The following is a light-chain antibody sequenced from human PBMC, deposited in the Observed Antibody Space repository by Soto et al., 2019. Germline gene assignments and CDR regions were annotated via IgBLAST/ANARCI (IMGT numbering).Light chain of an antibody. Sequence: EIVLTPSPATLSLSPGERATLAYRASQSVSSYLAWYQQKPGQAPRLLIYDASNSATGIPARFSGSGSGTDFTLTISRLEPEDFAVYYWQQRSNWPSITFGQGTRLEI. CDR1: QSVSSY. V-gene: IGKV3-11*01. CDR3: QQRSNWPSIT. J-gene: IGKJ5*01. CDR2: DAS.